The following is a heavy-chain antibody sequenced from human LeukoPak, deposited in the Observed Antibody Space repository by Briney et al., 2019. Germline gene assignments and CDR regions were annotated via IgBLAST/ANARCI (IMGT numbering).Heavy chain of an antibody. CDR2: INHSGST. D-gene: IGHD3-22*01. CDR1: GGSFSGYY. J-gene: IGHJ5*02. CDR3: ARMGPRVGITKIPNPQP. Sequence: SETLSLTCAVYGGSFSGYYWSWIRQPPGKGLEWIGEINHSGSTNYNPSLKSRVTISVDTSKNQFSQKLSSVTAADTAVYYCARMGPRVGITKIPNPQPWGQGTLVTVSS. V-gene: IGHV4-34*01.